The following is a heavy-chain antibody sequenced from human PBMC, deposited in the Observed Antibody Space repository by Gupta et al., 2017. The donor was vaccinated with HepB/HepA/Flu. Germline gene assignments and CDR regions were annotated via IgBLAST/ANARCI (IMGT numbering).Heavy chain of an antibody. V-gene: IGHV3-23*01. CDR1: GFISSSYA. CDR3: AKGTTGYYYYYMDV. D-gene: IGHD1-7*01. Sequence: EVQLLESGGGLVQPGGSLRLSCADPGFISSSYAMSWVRQAPGKGLGWVSAISGSGRSTYYADSVKGRFTISRDNSKNTLYLQMNSLRAEDTAVYYCAKGTTGYYYYYMDVWGNGTTVTVSS. CDR2: ISGSGRST. J-gene: IGHJ6*03.